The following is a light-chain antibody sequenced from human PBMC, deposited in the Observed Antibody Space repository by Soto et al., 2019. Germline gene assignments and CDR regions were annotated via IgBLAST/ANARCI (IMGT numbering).Light chain of an antibody. CDR1: QSVSSSY. V-gene: IGKV3-20*01. Sequence: EIVLTQSPGTLSLSPGERATLSCRASQSVSSSYLAWYQQKPGQAPRLLMYEAASRATGIPGRFSGSGSGTDFTLTISRLEPEDFAVYYCQQYVSSPWTFGQGTKVEIK. J-gene: IGKJ1*01. CDR2: EAA. CDR3: QQYVSSPWT.